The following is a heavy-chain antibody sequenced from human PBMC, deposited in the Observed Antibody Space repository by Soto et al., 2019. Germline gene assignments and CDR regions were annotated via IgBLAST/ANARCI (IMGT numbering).Heavy chain of an antibody. J-gene: IGHJ6*03. D-gene: IGHD3-16*02. CDR3: ARDRALIWGSYRSNYYYYMDV. V-gene: IGHV3-66*01. CDR2: IYSGGST. CDR1: GFTVSSNY. Sequence: GGSLRLSCAASGFTVSSNYMSWVRQAPGKGLEWVSVIYSGGSTYYADSVKGRFTISRDNSKNTLYLQMNSLRAEDTAVYYCARDRALIWGSYRSNYYYYMDVWGKGTTVTVSS.